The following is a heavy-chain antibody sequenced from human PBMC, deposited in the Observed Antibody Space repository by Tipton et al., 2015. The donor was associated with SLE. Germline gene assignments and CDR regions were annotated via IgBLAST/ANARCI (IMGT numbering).Heavy chain of an antibody. J-gene: IGHJ4*02. CDR3: ARDYSSWYGYFDY. CDR2: IKQDGREK. Sequence: SLRLSCAASGFTFSSYWMSWVRQAPGKGLEWVANIKQDGREKYYVDSVKGRFTISRDNAKNSLYLQMNSLRAEDTAVYYCARDYSSWYGYFDYWGQGTLVTVSS. D-gene: IGHD6-13*01. CDR1: GFTFSSYW. V-gene: IGHV3-7*01.